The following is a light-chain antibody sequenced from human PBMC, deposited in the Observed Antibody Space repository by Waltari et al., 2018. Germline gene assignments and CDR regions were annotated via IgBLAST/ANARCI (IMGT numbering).Light chain of an antibody. CDR3: CSYVGLGTYV. V-gene: IGLV2-23*02. J-gene: IGLJ1*01. CDR1: SRAVGHYNL. CDR2: EVT. Sequence: QSGLTQPASASGSPGQSTTISCTGTSRAVGHYNLVSWYQQHPGKAPQLLIYEVTKRAAGTSDRFSASKSGNTASLTISGLQAQEDEADYYCCSYVGLGTYVFGTGTKVTV.